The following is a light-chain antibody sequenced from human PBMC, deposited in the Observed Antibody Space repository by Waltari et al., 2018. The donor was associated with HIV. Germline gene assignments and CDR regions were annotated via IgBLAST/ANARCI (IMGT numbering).Light chain of an antibody. CDR3: AAWDDSLNGPV. V-gene: IGLV1-44*01. Sequence: QSVLTQAPSASGTPGQRVTISCSGSSSNIETNTVNWYQQLPGTAPKPLIYSSNQRPSGVPARFSGSKSGTSASLAISGLQSEDEADYYCAAWDDSLNGPVFGGGTKLTVL. CDR2: SSN. J-gene: IGLJ2*01. CDR1: SSNIETNT.